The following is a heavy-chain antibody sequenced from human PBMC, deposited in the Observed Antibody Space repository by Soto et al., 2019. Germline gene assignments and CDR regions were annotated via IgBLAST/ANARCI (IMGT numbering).Heavy chain of an antibody. Sequence: TLSLTCAVSGGSISSGGYSWSWIRQPPGKGLEWIGYIYHSGSTYYNPSLKSRVTISVDRSKNQFSLKLSSVTAADTAVYYCARDSYDILTGYYSGWFDPWGQGTLVTVSS. J-gene: IGHJ5*02. CDR3: ARDSYDILTGYYSGWFDP. CDR1: GGSISSGGYS. CDR2: IYHSGST. V-gene: IGHV4-30-2*01. D-gene: IGHD3-9*01.